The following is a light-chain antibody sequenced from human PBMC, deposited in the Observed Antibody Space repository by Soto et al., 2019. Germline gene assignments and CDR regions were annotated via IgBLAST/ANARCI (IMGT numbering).Light chain of an antibody. CDR3: QQYANTPFT. J-gene: IGKJ3*01. CDR2: GAS. CDR1: QSIKDTY. V-gene: IGKV3-20*01. Sequence: EIVLTQSPGTLSLSPGERGTLSCRASQSIKDTYLAWYQQKPGQAPRLLIYGASSRATGIPDRFSGSGSGTDFTLTISRLEPEDFAVYYCQQYANTPFTFGPGTKVDIK.